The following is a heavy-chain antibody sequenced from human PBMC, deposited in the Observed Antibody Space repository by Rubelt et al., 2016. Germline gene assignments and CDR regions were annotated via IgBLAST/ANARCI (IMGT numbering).Heavy chain of an antibody. J-gene: IGHJ4*02. Sequence: QVQLVQSGAEVKKPGSSVKVSCKASGGTFSSYAISWVRQAPGQGLEWMGGIIPIFGTANYAQQVECRVTITADESASTAYMELSSLRSEDTAVYYCARTKTVEMATIPLAYWGQGTLVTVSS. CDR3: ARTKTVEMATIPLAY. V-gene: IGHV1-69*01. CDR2: IIPIFGTA. CDR1: GGTFSSYA. D-gene: IGHD5-24*01.